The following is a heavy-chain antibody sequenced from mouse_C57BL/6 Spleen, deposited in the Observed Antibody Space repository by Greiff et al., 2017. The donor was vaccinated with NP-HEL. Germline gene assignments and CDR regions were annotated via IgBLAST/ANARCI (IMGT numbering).Heavy chain of an antibody. J-gene: IGHJ3*01. CDR1: GYTFTNYW. CDR3: ASRDDYDAFAY. Sequence: VQLQQSGAELVRPGTSVKMSCKASGYTFTNYWIGWAKQRPGHGLEWIGDIYPGGGYTNYNEKFKGKATLTADKSSSTAYMQFSSLTSEDSAIYYCASRDDYDAFAYWGQGTLVTVSA. CDR2: IYPGGGYT. D-gene: IGHD2-4*01. V-gene: IGHV1-63*01.